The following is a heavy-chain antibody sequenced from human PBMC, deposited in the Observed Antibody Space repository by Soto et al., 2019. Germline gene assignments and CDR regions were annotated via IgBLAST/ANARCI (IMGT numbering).Heavy chain of an antibody. Sequence: EVQLVESGGGLVQPGGSLRLSCAASGFTFSSYWMHWVRQAPGKGLVWVSRINNDGRSINYADSVKGRFTISRDNAKNTVYWQMNGLGFEDTAVYYCVGWPVGVFVPLDYWGQGTLVTVSS. CDR1: GFTFSSYW. D-gene: IGHD2-8*01. V-gene: IGHV3-74*01. CDR2: INNDGRSI. CDR3: VGWPVGVFVPLDY. J-gene: IGHJ4*02.